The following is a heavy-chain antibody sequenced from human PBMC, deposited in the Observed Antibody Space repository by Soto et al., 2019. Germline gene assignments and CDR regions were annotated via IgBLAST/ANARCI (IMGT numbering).Heavy chain of an antibody. Sequence: PGGSLRLSCAASGFTFTSYWMHWVRQAPGKGLVWVSRIGPDGNSITYADSVKGRFTISRDNAKSTLYLQMNSLRAEDTAVYYCARERGKNYYYYGMDVWGQGTTVTVSS. CDR1: GFTFTSYW. CDR2: IGPDGNSI. V-gene: IGHV3-74*03. CDR3: ARERGKNYYYYGMDV. J-gene: IGHJ6*02.